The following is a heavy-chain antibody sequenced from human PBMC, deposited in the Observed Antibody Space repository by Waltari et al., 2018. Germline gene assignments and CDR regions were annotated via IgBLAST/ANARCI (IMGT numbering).Heavy chain of an antibody. CDR1: GFESNNYT. Sequence: EVRLVESVGGLVKPGESLRLSCAASGFESNNYTINWLRQAPGKGLEWVSSINRNSGYIYYADSVKGRFLISRDNTKSLLFLQLSSLRAEDTAVYYCMRLDSDRDYWGQGTLVAVSS. J-gene: IGHJ4*02. CDR3: MRLDSDRDY. D-gene: IGHD1-1*01. CDR2: INRNSGYI. V-gene: IGHV3-21*04.